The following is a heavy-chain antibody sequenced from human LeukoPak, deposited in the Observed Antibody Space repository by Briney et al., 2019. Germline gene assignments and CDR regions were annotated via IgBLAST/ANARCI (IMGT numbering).Heavy chain of an antibody. CDR3: ARDLGGKTDLDYGDWGAPDREPSRLGY. V-gene: IGHV3-30*03. CDR2: ISYDGSIK. CDR1: GFTFSSYG. J-gene: IGHJ4*02. D-gene: IGHD4-17*01. Sequence: SGGSLRLSCAASGFTFSSYGMHWVRQAPGKGLEWVAVISYDGSIKYYPDSVKGRFTISRDNSKNTLYLQMNSLRAEDTAVYYCARDLGGKTDLDYGDWGAPDREPSRLGYWGQGTLVTVSS.